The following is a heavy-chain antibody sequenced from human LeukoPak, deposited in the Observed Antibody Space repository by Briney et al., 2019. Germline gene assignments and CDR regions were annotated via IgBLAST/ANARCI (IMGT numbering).Heavy chain of an antibody. CDR1: GYTFTAYS. CDR3: ARVGGGFAH. CDR2: INPNSGGT. Sequence: GASVKVSYKASGYTFTAYSLHLVRQAPGQGLEWVGWINPNSGGTNYAEKFQGSGTMSSETSITTAYMELSSLRSDATAMYYCARVGGGFAHWGQGTLVTVSS. D-gene: IGHD2-15*01. V-gene: IGHV1-2*02. J-gene: IGHJ4*02.